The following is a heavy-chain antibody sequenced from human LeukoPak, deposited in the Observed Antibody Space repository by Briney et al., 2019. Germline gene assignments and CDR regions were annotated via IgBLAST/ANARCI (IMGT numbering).Heavy chain of an antibody. CDR1: GFTFSSYA. V-gene: IGHV3-23*01. CDR2: ISGSGGST. J-gene: IGHJ4*02. D-gene: IGHD3-9*01. CDR3: ARGIRDLIVYG. Sequence: GGSLRLSCAASGFTFSSYAMSWVRQAPGKGLEWVSAISGSGGSTYYADSVKGRFTISRDNSKNTLYLQMNSLRAEDTAVYYWARGIRDLIVYGWGQGPLVTVSS.